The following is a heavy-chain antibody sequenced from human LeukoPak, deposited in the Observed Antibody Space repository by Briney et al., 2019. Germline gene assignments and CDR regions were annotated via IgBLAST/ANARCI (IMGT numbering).Heavy chain of an antibody. CDR2: IRYDETNK. V-gene: IGHV3-30*02. J-gene: IGHJ4*02. CDR3: AKGQGITMIVVGIDY. D-gene: IGHD3-22*01. Sequence: GGSLRLSCAASGFTFSNYGVHWVRQAPGKGLEWVSFIRYDETNKYYTDSVKGRFTISRDNSKNTVYLQMNSLRAEDTAVYYCAKGQGITMIVVGIDYWGQGTLVTVSS. CDR1: GFTFSNYG.